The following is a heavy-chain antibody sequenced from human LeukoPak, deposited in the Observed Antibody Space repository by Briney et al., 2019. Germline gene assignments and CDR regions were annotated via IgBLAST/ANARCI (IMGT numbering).Heavy chain of an antibody. Sequence: PGGSLRLSCAASGFTFSSYAMSWVRQAPGKGLEWVPAISSSGGSTYYADSVNGRFTISRDNSKNTLYLQMNSLRAEDTAVYYCAKDREGYSYGVDYWGQGTLVTVSS. J-gene: IGHJ4*02. CDR2: ISSSGGST. CDR1: GFTFSSYA. D-gene: IGHD5-18*01. V-gene: IGHV3-23*01. CDR3: AKDREGYSYGVDY.